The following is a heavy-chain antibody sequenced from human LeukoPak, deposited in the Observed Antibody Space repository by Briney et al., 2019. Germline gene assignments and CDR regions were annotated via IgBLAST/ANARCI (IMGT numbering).Heavy chain of an antibody. D-gene: IGHD1-26*01. CDR3: ATGRYSGSEDY. V-gene: IGHV4-38-2*01. CDR1: GYSLGSGFY. J-gene: IGHJ4*02. CDR2: MYHTGTI. Sequence: PSETLSLTCAVSGYSLGSGFYCGWVRQPPGKGLEWIGNMYHTGTIYYNPSLRSRLTISEDKSKIHFSLTVDSVTAADTAVYYCATGRYSGSEDYWGQGILVTVSS.